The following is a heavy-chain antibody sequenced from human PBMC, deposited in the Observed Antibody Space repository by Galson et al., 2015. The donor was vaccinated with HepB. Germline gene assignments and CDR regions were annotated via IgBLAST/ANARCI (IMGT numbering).Heavy chain of an antibody. D-gene: IGHD6-19*01. V-gene: IGHV6-1*01. CDR3: ARVAGTIYYYGMDV. J-gene: IGHJ6*02. CDR2: TYYRSKWYS. Sequence: CAISGDSVSSNSAAWNWIRRSPSRGLEWLGRTYYRSKWYSDYAVSVRSRIRINVDTSRNQFSLQLNSVTPEDTAVYYCARVAGTIYYYGMDVWGQGTTDTVSS. CDR1: GDSVSSNSAA.